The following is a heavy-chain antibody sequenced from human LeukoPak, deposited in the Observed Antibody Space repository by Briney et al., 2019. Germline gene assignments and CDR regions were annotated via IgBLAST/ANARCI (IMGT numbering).Heavy chain of an antibody. CDR3: ARYVAATLVDAFDI. V-gene: IGHV4-59*01. CDR1: GGSISSYY. J-gene: IGHJ3*02. D-gene: IGHD2-15*01. CDR2: IYYSGST. Sequence: SETLSHTCTVSGGSISSYYWSWIRQPPGKGLEWIGYIYYSGSTNYNPSLKSRVTISVDTSKNQFSLKLSSVTAADTAVYYCARYVAATLVDAFDIWGQGTMVTVSS.